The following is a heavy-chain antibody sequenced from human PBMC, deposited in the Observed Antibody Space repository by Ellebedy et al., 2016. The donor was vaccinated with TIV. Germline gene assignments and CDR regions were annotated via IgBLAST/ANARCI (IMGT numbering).Heavy chain of an antibody. CDR2: ISAYNGNT. CDR3: AALPYISTSSAY. CDR1: GYGFTSYW. V-gene: IGHV1-2*02. J-gene: IGHJ4*02. D-gene: IGHD6-13*01. Sequence: ASVKVSCKGSGYGFTSYWIGWVRQALGQGLEWMGWISAYNGNTNYAQKFQGRVTMTRDTSISTGYMELSGLKSDDTAVYYCAALPYISTSSAYWGQGTLVTVSS.